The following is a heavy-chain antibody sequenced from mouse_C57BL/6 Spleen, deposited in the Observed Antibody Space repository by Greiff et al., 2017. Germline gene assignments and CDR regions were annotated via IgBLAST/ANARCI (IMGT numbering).Heavy chain of an antibody. J-gene: IGHJ1*03. D-gene: IGHD1-1*01. CDR1: GYTFTNYW. CDR3: ATYYGSRHWYFDV. V-gene: IGHV1-63*01. CDR2: IYPGGGYT. Sequence: QVQLQQSGAELVRPGTSVKMSCKASGYTFTNYWIGWAKQRPGHGLEWIGDIYPGGGYTNYNEKFKGKATLTADKSSSTAYMQFSSLTSEDSASYYCATYYGSRHWYFDVWGTGTTVTVSS.